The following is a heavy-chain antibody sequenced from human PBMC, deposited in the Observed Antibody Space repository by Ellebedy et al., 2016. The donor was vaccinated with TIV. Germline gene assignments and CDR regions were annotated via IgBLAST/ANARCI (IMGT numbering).Heavy chain of an antibody. D-gene: IGHD6-19*01. CDR2: ICGGTI. V-gene: IGHV3-48*01. CDR1: GFTFSAFS. Sequence: GESLKISCAASGFTFSAFSMNWVRQAPGKGLEWISYICGGTIYYAESVKGRFTISRDNAENSLYLQMNSLRAEDTAVYYCARDQGWAVAGTTRFDYWGQGTVVTVSS. CDR3: ARDQGWAVAGTTRFDY. J-gene: IGHJ4*02.